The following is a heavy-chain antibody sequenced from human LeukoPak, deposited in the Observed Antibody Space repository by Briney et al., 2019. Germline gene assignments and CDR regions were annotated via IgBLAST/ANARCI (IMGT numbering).Heavy chain of an antibody. CDR2: INPSGGST. Sequence: GASVKVSCKASGYTFTSYYMHWVRQAPGQGLEWMGMINPSGGSTSYAQKFQGRVTMTRDMSTSTVYMELSSLRSEDTAVYYCARGGAGIAAAGTRGDYFDYWGQGTLVTVSS. CDR1: GYTFTSYY. J-gene: IGHJ4*02. V-gene: IGHV1-46*01. CDR3: ARGGAGIAAAGTRGDYFDY. D-gene: IGHD6-13*01.